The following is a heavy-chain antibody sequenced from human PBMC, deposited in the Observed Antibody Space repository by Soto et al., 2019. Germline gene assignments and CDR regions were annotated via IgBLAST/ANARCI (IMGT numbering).Heavy chain of an antibody. CDR1: GFTFSSYA. V-gene: IGHV3-30-3*01. CDR2: ISYDGGNK. J-gene: IGHJ4*02. D-gene: IGHD5-18*01. Sequence: PGGSLRLCCAASGFTFSSYAMHWVRQAPGKGLEWVAVISYDGGNKYYVDSVKGRFTISRDNSRNTLYLQMNSLRAEDTAVYYCAKDGGGHSYGFDYWGQGTLVTVSS. CDR3: AKDGGGHSYGFDY.